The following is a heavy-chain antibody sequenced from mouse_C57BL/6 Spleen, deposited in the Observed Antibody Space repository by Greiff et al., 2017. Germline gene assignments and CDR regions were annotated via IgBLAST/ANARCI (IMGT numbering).Heavy chain of an antibody. D-gene: IGHD4-1*01. V-gene: IGHV1-69*01. CDR2: IDPSDSYT. CDR1: GYTFTSYW. J-gene: IGHJ1*03. CDR3: ARGGAGTRYFDV. Sequence: QVQLQQSGAELVMPGASVKLSCKASGYTFTSYWMHWVKQRPGQGLEWIGEIDPSDSYTNYNQKFKGKSTLTVDKSSSTAYMQLSSLTSEDSAVYYCARGGAGTRYFDVWGTGTTVTVSS.